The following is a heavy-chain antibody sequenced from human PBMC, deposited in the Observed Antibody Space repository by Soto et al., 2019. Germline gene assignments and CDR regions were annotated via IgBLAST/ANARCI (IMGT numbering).Heavy chain of an antibody. CDR2: IYYSGST. CDR3: GSLYSSTSCYDGY. CDR1: GGSISSYY. Sequence: QVQLQESGPGLVKPSETLSLTCTVSGGSISSYYWSWIRQPPGKGLEWIGYIYYSGSTNYNPSLKSRVTISVDTSKNQFSLKLSSVTAADTAVYYCGSLYSSTSCYDGYWGQGTLVTVSS. D-gene: IGHD2-2*01. V-gene: IGHV4-59*01. J-gene: IGHJ4*02.